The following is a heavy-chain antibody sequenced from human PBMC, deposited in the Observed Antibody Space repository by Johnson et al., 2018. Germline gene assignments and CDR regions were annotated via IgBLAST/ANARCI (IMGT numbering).Heavy chain of an antibody. CDR3: AKEGLGWPRCMDG. J-gene: IGHJ6*02. V-gene: IGHV3-23*04. CDR2: ISGNTT. D-gene: IGHD2-15*01. Sequence: VQLVQSGGGVVQPGRSLRLSCAASGFSFSTYAMTWVRQAPGKGLEWVSAISGNTTYYADSVKGRFTISRDNSKNTLDVQLNSLRAEDTAVYYCAKEGLGWPRCMDGWGQGTTVTVSS. CDR1: GFSFSTYA.